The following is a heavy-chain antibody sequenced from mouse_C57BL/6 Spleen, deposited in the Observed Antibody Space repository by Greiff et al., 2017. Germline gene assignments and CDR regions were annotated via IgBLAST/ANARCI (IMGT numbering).Heavy chain of an antibody. CDR3: AREGGSSSWFAY. Sequence: VQLQQPGAELVKPGASVKVSCKASGYTFTSYWMHWVKQRPGQGLEWIGRIHPSDSDTNYNQKFKGKATLTVDKSSSTAYMELRSLTSEDSAVYFCAREGGSSSWFAYWGQGTLVTVSA. CDR1: GYTFTSYW. V-gene: IGHV1-74*01. CDR2: IHPSDSDT. J-gene: IGHJ3*01. D-gene: IGHD1-1*01.